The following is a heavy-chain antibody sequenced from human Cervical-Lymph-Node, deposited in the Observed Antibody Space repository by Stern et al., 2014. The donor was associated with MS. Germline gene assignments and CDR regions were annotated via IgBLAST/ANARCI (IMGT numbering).Heavy chain of an antibody. CDR2: IPYDGSNK. D-gene: IGHD1-26*01. J-gene: IGHJ6*02. CDR3: AKDLGGSYYHYYYGMDV. CDR1: GFTFSSYG. V-gene: IGHV3-30*18. Sequence: VQLVESGGGVVQPGRSLRLSCAASGFTFSSYGMPWVLQAPGTGLEWVAVIPYDGSNKSYADSVKGRFTISRDNSKNTLYLQMNSLRSEDTAVYYCAKDLGGSYYHYYYGMDVWGQGTTVTVSS.